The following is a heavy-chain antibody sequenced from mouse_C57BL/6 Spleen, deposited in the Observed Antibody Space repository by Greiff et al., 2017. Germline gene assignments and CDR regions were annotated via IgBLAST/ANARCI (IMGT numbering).Heavy chain of an antibody. CDR2: IDPSDSYT. J-gene: IGHJ4*01. Sequence: QVQLQQPGAELVMPGASVKLSCKASGYTFTSYWMHWVKQRPGQGLEWIGEIDPSDSYTNYNQKFKGKSTLTVDKSSSTAYMQLSSLTSEDSAVYYCAREWRSYVGAMDYWGQGTSVTVSS. CDR3: AREWRSYVGAMDY. D-gene: IGHD1-1*01. V-gene: IGHV1-69*01. CDR1: GYTFTSYW.